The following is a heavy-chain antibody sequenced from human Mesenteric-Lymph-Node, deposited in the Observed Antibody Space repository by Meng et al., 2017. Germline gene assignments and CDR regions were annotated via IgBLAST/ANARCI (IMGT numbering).Heavy chain of an antibody. Sequence: QVQLKQRGAEGVKPSETLYLTCDVYGGSLSGYYWSWIRQPPGKGLEWMGEVYHNGVTKYSPSLRSRVVISIDTSKNQFSLNLRSVSAADTAMYYCARGGATPMIIKYWGPGTLVTVSS. V-gene: IGHV4-34*02. CDR3: ARGGATPMIIKY. CDR2: VYHNGVT. CDR1: GGSLSGYY. D-gene: IGHD3-10*01. J-gene: IGHJ4*02.